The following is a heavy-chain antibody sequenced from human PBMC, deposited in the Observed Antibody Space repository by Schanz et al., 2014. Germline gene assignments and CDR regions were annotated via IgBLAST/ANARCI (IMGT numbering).Heavy chain of an antibody. CDR2: INPNSGDT. J-gene: IGHJ6*02. Sequence: QVQLVQSGAEVKKPGASVKVSCKASGYTFTAYYIHWVRQAPGQGLEWMGRINPNSGDTNYAQKFQGIVTMKMHTSCSTAYLELSRLRSDDRTIYYCARAAHSSTSHSYCYYGMDVWGPGTTVTVSS. D-gene: IGHD6-13*01. V-gene: IGHV1-2*06. CDR1: GYTFTAYY. CDR3: ARAAHSSTSHSYCYYGMDV.